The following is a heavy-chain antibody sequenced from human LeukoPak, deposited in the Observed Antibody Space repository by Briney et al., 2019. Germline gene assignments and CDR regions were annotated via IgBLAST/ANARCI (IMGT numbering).Heavy chain of an antibody. Sequence: GGSLRLSCAASGFTFSSYWMSWVRQAPGKGLEWVANIKQDGSEKYYVDSVKGRFTISRDNAKNTLYLQVNSLRPEDTVVYYCARDRPFGGVLDFDYWGQGTLVTVSS. CDR1: GFTFSSYW. CDR2: IKQDGSEK. CDR3: ARDRPFGGVLDFDY. V-gene: IGHV3-7*01. J-gene: IGHJ4*02. D-gene: IGHD3-16*01.